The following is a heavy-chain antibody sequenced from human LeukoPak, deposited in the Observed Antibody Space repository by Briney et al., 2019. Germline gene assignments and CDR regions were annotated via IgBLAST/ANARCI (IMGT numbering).Heavy chain of an antibody. CDR1: GFSFSDFY. CDR3: AKERVVTHYFDY. V-gene: IGHV3-11*01. J-gene: IGHJ4*02. Sequence: GGSLRLSCAASGFSFSDFYMTWIRQAPGKGLEWVSYISGTGTSIYYADSVRGRFTMSRDNAKNSLYLQMNSLRAEDTAVYYCAKERVVTHYFDYWGQGTLVTVSS. CDR2: ISGTGTSI. D-gene: IGHD4-23*01.